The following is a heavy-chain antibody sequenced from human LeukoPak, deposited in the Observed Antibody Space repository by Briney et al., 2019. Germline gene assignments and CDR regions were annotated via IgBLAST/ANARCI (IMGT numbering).Heavy chain of an antibody. CDR3: ARAVATNYYYYMDV. V-gene: IGHV1-8*03. J-gene: IGHJ6*03. Sequence: GASVKVSCKASGYTFTSYDINWVRQATGQGLEWMGWMNPNSGNTGYAQKFQGRVTITRNTSISTAYMELSSLRSEDTAVYYCARAVATNYYYYMDVWGKGTTVTVSS. D-gene: IGHD5-12*01. CDR2: MNPNSGNT. CDR1: GYTFTSYD.